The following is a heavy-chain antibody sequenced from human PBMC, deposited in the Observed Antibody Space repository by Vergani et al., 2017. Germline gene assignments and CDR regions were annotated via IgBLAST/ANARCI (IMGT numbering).Heavy chain of an antibody. Sequence: EVQLVESGGGLVKRGGSLRLSCAASGFTFSSYSMNWVRQAPGKGLEWVSSISSSSSYIHYSDSLKGRFTISRDNAKSSLYLKMNSLIAEDTGVYYCARDREYLGSGSYPYFYYYGLDVWGQGTAVTVSS. D-gene: IGHD3-10*01. J-gene: IGHJ6*02. CDR1: GFTFSSYS. V-gene: IGHV3-21*01. CDR2: ISSSSSYI. CDR3: ARDREYLGSGSYPYFYYYGLDV.